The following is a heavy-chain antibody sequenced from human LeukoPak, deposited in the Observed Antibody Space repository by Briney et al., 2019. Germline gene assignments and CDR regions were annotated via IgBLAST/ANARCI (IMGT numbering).Heavy chain of an antibody. D-gene: IGHD3-22*01. CDR1: GGSISSYY. J-gene: IGHJ5*02. V-gene: IGHV4-59*01. Sequence: SETLSLTCTVSGGSISSYYWSWIRQPPGKGLEWIGYIYCSGSTNYNPSLKSRVTISVDTSKNQFSLKLSSVTAADTAVYYCARSGYYDSSGHRQGWFDPWGQGTLVTVSS. CDR2: IYCSGST. CDR3: ARSGYYDSSGHRQGWFDP.